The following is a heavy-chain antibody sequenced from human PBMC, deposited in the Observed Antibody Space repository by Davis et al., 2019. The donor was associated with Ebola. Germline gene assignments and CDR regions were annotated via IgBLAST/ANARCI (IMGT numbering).Heavy chain of an antibody. CDR3: AREGFIWFGELLEFWFDP. V-gene: IGHV3-30-3*01. D-gene: IGHD3-10*01. J-gene: IGHJ5*02. CDR1: GFTFSSYA. Sequence: GESLKISCAASGFTFSSYAMHWVRQAPGKGLEWVAVISYDGSNKYYADSVKGRFTISRDNSKNTLYLQMNSLRAEDTAVYYCAREGFIWFGELLEFWFDPWGQGTLVTVSS. CDR2: ISYDGSNK.